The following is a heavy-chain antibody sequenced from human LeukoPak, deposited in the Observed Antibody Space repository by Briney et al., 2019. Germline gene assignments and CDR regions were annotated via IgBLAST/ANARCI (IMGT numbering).Heavy chain of an antibody. Sequence: SETLSLTCTVSGGSISSGGYYWSWIRQHPGKGLEGIGYIYYSGSTYYNPSLKSRVTISVDTSKNQFSLKLSSVTAADTAVYYCARDQDCGGDCGRAFDIWGQGTMVTVSS. D-gene: IGHD2-21*02. CDR2: IYYSGST. CDR3: ARDQDCGGDCGRAFDI. V-gene: IGHV4-31*03. J-gene: IGHJ3*02. CDR1: GGSISSGGYY.